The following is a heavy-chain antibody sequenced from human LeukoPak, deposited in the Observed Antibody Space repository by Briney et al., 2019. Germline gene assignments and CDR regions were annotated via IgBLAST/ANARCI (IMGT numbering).Heavy chain of an antibody. Sequence: GGSLRLSCAASGFTFSSYGMHWVRQAPGKGLEWVAVISYDGSNKYYADSVKGRFTISRDNSKNTLYLQMNSPRAEDTAVYYCAKMGEVGATTLDYWGQGTLVTVSS. CDR3: AKMGEVGATTLDY. D-gene: IGHD1-26*01. CDR2: ISYDGSNK. CDR1: GFTFSSYG. V-gene: IGHV3-30*18. J-gene: IGHJ4*02.